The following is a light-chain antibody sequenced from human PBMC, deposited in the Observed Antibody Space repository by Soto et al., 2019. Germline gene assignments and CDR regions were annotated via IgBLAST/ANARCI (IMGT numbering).Light chain of an antibody. CDR3: GAWDDRLTVYV. Sequence: QSVLTQPPSVSAAPGQGVTISCSGSSSNVGHNSVSWYQQLPGTAPKLLIYDNNERPSGIPARFSGSKSGTSATLGITGIQTGDAADYYCGAWDDRLTVYVFGSGTKVTVL. V-gene: IGLV1-51*01. J-gene: IGLJ1*01. CDR1: SSNVGHNS. CDR2: DNN.